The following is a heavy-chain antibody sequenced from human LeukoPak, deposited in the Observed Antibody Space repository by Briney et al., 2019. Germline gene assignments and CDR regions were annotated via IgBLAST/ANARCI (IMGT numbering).Heavy chain of an antibody. V-gene: IGHV4-34*01. CDR2: INHSGST. CDR1: GGSFSGYY. Sequence: SGTLSLTCAVYGGSFSGYYWSWIRQPPGKGLEWIGEINHSGSTNYNPSLKSRVTISVDTSKNQFSLKLSSVTAADTAVYYCARGPKSHYYDSSGYYPRIRYFDYWGQGTLVTVSS. CDR3: ARGPKSHYYDSSGYYPRIRYFDY. D-gene: IGHD3-22*01. J-gene: IGHJ4*02.